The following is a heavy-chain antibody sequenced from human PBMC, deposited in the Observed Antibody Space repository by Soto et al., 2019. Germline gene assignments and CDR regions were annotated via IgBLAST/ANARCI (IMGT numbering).Heavy chain of an antibody. Sequence: SETLSLTCTVSGGSIRSSSYYWGWIRQPPGKGLEWIGSIYYSGSTFYNPSLKSRVTISVDTSKNQFSLKLSSVTAADTAVYYCATFYGDYVSYWGQGTLVTVSS. CDR2: IYYSGST. D-gene: IGHD4-17*01. CDR1: GGSIRSSSYY. CDR3: ATFYGDYVSY. V-gene: IGHV4-39*01. J-gene: IGHJ4*02.